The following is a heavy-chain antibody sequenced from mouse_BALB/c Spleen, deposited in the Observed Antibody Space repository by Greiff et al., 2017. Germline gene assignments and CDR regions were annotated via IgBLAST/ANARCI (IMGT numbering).Heavy chain of an antibody. V-gene: IGHV1-18*01. CDR3: ARGGAIYGNYADYYAMDY. CDR1: GYTFTDYN. J-gene: IGHJ4*01. D-gene: IGHD2-1*01. Sequence: EVQLVESGPELVKPGASVKIPCKASGYTFTDYNMDWVKQSHGKSLEWIGDINPNNGGTIYNQKFKGKATLTVDKSSSTAYMELRSLTSEDTAVYYCARGGAIYGNYADYYAMDYWGQGTSVTVSS. CDR2: INPNNGGT.